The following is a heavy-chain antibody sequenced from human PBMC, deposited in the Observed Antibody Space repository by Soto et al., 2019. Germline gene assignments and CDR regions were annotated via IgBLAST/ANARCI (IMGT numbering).Heavy chain of an antibody. CDR1: GGSFSGYY. J-gene: IGHJ4*02. Sequence: SETLSLTCAVYGGSFSGYYWSWIRQPPGKGLEWIGEINHSGSTNYNPSLKSRVTISVDTSKNQFSLKLSSVTAADTAVYYCATLTLGYYGSGSGNVKFDYWGQGTLVTVSS. CDR2: INHSGST. CDR3: ATLTLGYYGSGSGNVKFDY. D-gene: IGHD3-10*01. V-gene: IGHV4-34*01.